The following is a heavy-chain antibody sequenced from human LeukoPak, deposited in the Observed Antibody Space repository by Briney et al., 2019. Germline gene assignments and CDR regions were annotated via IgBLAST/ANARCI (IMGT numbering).Heavy chain of an antibody. CDR1: GFTFSSYG. J-gene: IGHJ5*02. CDR3: ARDRNPDTVVTPGGWFDP. D-gene: IGHD4-23*01. V-gene: IGHV3-30*03. Sequence: PGGSLRLSCAASGFTFSSYGMHWVRQAPGKGLERVAVISYDGSNKYYADSVKGRFTISRDNSKNTLYLQMNSLIAEDTAVYYCARDRNPDTVVTPGGWFDPWGQGTLVTVCS. CDR2: ISYDGSNK.